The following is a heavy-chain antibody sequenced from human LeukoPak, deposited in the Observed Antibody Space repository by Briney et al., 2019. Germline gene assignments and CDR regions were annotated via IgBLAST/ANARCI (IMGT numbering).Heavy chain of an antibody. CDR3: ANDRYYGSGSFGT. CDR1: GGSFSGYS. D-gene: IGHD3-10*01. CDR2: INHSRST. J-gene: IGHJ5*02. V-gene: IGHV4-34*01. Sequence: SETLSLTCAVYGGSFSGYSGSWIRQPPGKGLEWMGEINHSRSTNYNPSLKSRVTISVDTSKNQSSLKLSSVTAADTAVYYCANDRYYGSGSFGTWGQGTLVTVSS.